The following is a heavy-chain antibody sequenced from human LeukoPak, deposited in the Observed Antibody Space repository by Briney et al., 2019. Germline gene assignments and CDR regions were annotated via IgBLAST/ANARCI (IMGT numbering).Heavy chain of an antibody. J-gene: IGHJ4*02. CDR1: GGSISSYY. Sequence: SETLSLTCTVSGGSISSYYWSWIRQPPGKGLEWDGYIYYSGSTNYNPSLKSRVTISVDTSKDQFSLKLSSVTAADTAVYYCARDRGYGDRFDYWGQGTLVTVSS. V-gene: IGHV4-59*01. D-gene: IGHD4-17*01. CDR3: ARDRGYGDRFDY. CDR2: IYYSGST.